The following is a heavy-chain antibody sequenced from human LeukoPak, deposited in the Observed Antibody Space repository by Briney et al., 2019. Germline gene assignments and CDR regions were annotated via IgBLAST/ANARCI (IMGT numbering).Heavy chain of an antibody. CDR1: GGSVSNTNW. D-gene: IGHD2-21*01. Sequence: GTLSLTCGVSGGSVSNTNWWSWVRQPPGKGLEWVSVFYGGGSTYYADSVNGRFTISRDSSKNTLFLQMNSLRAEDTALYYCASAREYCGGAECYEYFQHWGQGTLVTVSS. CDR3: ASAREYCGGAECYEYFQH. J-gene: IGHJ1*01. CDR2: FYGGGST. V-gene: IGHV3-53*01.